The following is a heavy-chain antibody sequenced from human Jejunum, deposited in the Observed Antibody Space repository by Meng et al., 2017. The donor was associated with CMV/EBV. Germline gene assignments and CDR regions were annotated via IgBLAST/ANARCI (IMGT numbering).Heavy chain of an antibody. D-gene: IGHD6-6*01. Sequence: AASGFTFINAWMSWVRQAPGKGLEWVANINQDGRVKYYGDSVKGRFTASRDNAKNLLYLEMNSLRAEDTAVYYCARIGYTSSSEDFWGQGTLVTVSS. CDR2: INQDGRVK. J-gene: IGHJ4*02. CDR3: ARIGYTSSSEDF. CDR1: GFTFINAW. V-gene: IGHV3-7*01.